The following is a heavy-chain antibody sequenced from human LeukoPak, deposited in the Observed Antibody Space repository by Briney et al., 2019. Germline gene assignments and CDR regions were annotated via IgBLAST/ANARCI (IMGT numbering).Heavy chain of an antibody. D-gene: IGHD6-13*01. V-gene: IGHV4-38-2*02. CDR1: GYSISSGYY. J-gene: IGHJ4*02. CDR3: ARVALAAAGDY. CDR2: IYNSGGT. Sequence: SETLSLTCTVSGYSISSGYYWGWIRQPPGKGLEWIESIYNSGGTYYNPSLKSRVTISVDTSKNQFSLKLSSVTAADTAVYYCARVALAAAGDYWGQGTLVTVSS.